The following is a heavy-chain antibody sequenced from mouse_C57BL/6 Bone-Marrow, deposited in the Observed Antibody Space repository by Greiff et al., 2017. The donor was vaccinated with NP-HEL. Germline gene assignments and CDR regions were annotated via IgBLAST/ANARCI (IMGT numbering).Heavy chain of an antibody. V-gene: IGHV6-3*01. Sequence: EVKVEESGGGLVQPGGSMKLSCVASGFTFSNYWMNWVRQSPEKGLEWVAQIRLKSDNYATHYAESVKGRFTISRDDSKSSFYLQMYNLRAEDTGIYYCTGPDGYYSSWFAYWGQGTLVTVSA. D-gene: IGHD2-3*01. CDR1: GFTFSNYW. CDR2: IRLKSDNYAT. J-gene: IGHJ3*01. CDR3: TGPDGYYSSWFAY.